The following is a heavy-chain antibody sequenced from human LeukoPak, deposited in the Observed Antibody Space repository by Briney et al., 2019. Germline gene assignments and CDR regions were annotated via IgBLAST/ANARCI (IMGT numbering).Heavy chain of an antibody. CDR2: IFNTGST. CDR3: ARDICGYNYGCFDS. V-gene: IGHV4-61*02. CDR1: GDSIGRGSYY. J-gene: IGHJ4*02. D-gene: IGHD5-18*01. Sequence: SQTLSLTCAVSGDSIGRGSYYWGWIRQPAGKAPEWIGRIFNTGSTSYNPSLKSRVTISVDASKNQFSLNLRSVTAADTAVYYCARDICGYNYGCFDSWGQGTLVTVSS.